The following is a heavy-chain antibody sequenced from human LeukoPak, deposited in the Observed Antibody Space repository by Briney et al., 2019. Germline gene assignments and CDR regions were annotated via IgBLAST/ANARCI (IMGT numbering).Heavy chain of an antibody. V-gene: IGHV1-3*01. CDR2: INAGNGNT. J-gene: IGHJ4*02. Sequence: ASVKVSCKASGYTFTSYGISWVRQAPGQRLEWMGWINAGNGNTKYSQKFQGRVTITRDTSASTAYMELSSLRSEDTAVYYCATDGDGGFDYWGQGTPVTVSS. CDR3: ATDGDGGFDY. CDR1: GYTFTSYG. D-gene: IGHD7-27*01.